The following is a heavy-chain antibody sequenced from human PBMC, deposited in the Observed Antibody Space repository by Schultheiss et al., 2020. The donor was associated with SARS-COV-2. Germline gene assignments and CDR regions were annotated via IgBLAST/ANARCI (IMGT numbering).Heavy chain of an antibody. CDR3: ARYVGVDTAMDYYYYYGMDV. Sequence: SVKVSCKASGGTFSSYAISWVRQAPGQGLEWMGGIIPIFGTANYAQKFQGRVTITADESTSTAYMELSSLRSEDTAVYYCARYVGVDTAMDYYYYYGMDVWGQGTTVTVSS. D-gene: IGHD5-18*01. J-gene: IGHJ6*02. CDR1: GGTFSSYA. CDR2: IIPIFGTA. V-gene: IGHV1-69*13.